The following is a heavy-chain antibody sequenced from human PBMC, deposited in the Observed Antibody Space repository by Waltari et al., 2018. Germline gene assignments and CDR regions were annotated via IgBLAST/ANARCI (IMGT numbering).Heavy chain of an antibody. CDR1: GFAFRTYP. D-gene: IGHD6-19*01. J-gene: IGHJ6*02. V-gene: IGHV3-30*14. CDR3: ARSSGWYSPSRFYYYGLDV. Sequence: QEQLVESGGGVVQPGTSLRLSCAASGFAFRTYPMHWVRQAPGKGLEWVAVTSYDESDRYYVDSVMGRFTISRDNSRNTLSLQMNSLRTEDTAVYFCARSSGWYSPSRFYYYGLDVWGQGTTVTVSS. CDR2: TSYDESDR.